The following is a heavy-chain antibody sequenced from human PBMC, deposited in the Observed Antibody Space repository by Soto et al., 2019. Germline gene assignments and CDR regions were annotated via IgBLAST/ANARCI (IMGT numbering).Heavy chain of an antibody. CDR1: GFTVSSYA. Sequence: GGSLRLSCAASGFTVSSYAMSWVRQAPGKGLEWVSAISGSGGSTYYADSVKGRFTISRDNSKNTLYLQMNSLRAEDTAVYYCARGMSLGYSYGYGQRPGYYSYGMDVWGQGTTITVSS. CDR3: ARGMSLGYSYGYGQRPGYYSYGMDV. D-gene: IGHD5-18*01. J-gene: IGHJ6*02. V-gene: IGHV3-23*01. CDR2: ISGSGGST.